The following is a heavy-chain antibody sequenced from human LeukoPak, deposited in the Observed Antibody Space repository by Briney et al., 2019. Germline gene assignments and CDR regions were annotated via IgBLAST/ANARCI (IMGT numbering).Heavy chain of an antibody. J-gene: IGHJ4*02. CDR1: GYSFTNFW. Sequence: KGGESLKISCKASGYSFTNFWIGWVRQMPGKGLEWMGIIYPDDSDTKYNPSFQGQVAISADRSINTAYLQWSSLKASDTAMYFCARHPYCSSNSCYGDYWGQGTLVTVSS. V-gene: IGHV5-51*01. D-gene: IGHD2-2*01. CDR3: ARHPYCSSNSCYGDY. CDR2: IYPDDSDT.